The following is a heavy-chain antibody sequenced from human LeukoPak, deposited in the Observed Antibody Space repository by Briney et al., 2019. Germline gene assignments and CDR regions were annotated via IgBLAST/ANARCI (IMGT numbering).Heavy chain of an antibody. V-gene: IGHV3-23*01. D-gene: IGHD3-22*01. CDR1: GFTFGSYA. CDR2: ISGSGGST. Sequence: GGSLRLSCAASGFTFGSYAMSWVRQAPGKGLEWVSAISGSGGSTYYADSVKGRFTISRDNSKNTLYLQMNSLRAEDTAVYYCASRSGHDSSGYREAFDIWGQGTMVTVSS. J-gene: IGHJ3*02. CDR3: ASRSGHDSSGYREAFDI.